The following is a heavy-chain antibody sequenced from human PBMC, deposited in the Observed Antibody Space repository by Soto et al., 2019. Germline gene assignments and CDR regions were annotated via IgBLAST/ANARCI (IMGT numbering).Heavy chain of an antibody. V-gene: IGHV3-30*18. CDR1: GFSLNDYG. D-gene: IGHD3-22*01. J-gene: IGHJ4*02. CDR2: ISYDGRNK. Sequence: GGSLRLSCAASGFSLNDYGMHWVRQPPGKGLEWVADISYDGRNKYYTDSVRGRFTTSRDISKGTLYLQMNSLRPEDTAVYYCAKSNRGAYDTPDFWGQGTPVTVSS. CDR3: AKSNRGAYDTPDF.